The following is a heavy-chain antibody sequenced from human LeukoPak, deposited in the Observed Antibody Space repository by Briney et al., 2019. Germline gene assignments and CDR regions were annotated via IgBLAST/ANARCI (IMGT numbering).Heavy chain of an antibody. Sequence: GGSLRLSCAASGFTFDDYGMNWVRQPPGKGLEWVCNINWNGGSTSYADSLKGRFTISRDNAKNSLYLQMNSLRAEDTAVYYCARRYDYVWGSYRGFDYWGQGTLVTVSS. V-gene: IGHV3-20*04. CDR2: INWNGGST. CDR3: ARRYDYVWGSYRGFDY. D-gene: IGHD3-16*02. J-gene: IGHJ4*02. CDR1: GFTFDDYG.